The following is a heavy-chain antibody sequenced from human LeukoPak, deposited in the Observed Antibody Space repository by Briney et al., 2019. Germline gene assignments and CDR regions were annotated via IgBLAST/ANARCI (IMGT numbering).Heavy chain of an antibody. D-gene: IGHD3-22*01. CDR3: ARDPYYYDSSGYFYY. V-gene: IGHV3-33*05. Sequence: GGSLRLSCVASGFNFGGYGMHWVRQAPGKGLEWVAVMSYDGSDKYYADSVKGRFTISRDNSKNTLYLQMNSLRAEDTAVYYCARDPYYYDSSGYFYYWGQGTLVTVSS. CDR1: GFNFGGYG. CDR2: MSYDGSDK. J-gene: IGHJ4*02.